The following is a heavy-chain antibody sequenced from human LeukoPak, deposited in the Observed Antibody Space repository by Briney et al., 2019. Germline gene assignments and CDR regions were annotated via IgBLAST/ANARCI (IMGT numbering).Heavy chain of an antibody. V-gene: IGHV3-9*01. CDR2: ISWTGDKV. D-gene: IGHD2-8*01. Sequence: GGSLRLSCVTSGFTFGDFVMHWVRQAPGKGLECVSTISWTGDKVAYAGSVKGRFTVSRDNAKNSLFQQMNSLRTDDTALYYCIKDAPNGSIDYWGQGTLVTVSS. CDR1: GFTFGDFV. J-gene: IGHJ4*02. CDR3: IKDAPNGSIDY.